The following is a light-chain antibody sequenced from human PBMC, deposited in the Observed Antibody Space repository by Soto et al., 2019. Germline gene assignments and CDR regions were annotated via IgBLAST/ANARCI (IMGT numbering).Light chain of an antibody. CDR1: SSDVGGYNY. J-gene: IGLJ1*01. V-gene: IGLV2-14*03. CDR3: SAYTSSSTLLYA. Sequence: QSVLTQPASVSGSPGQSITISCTGTSSDVGGYNYVSWYQHHPGKAPKLMIYDVSNRPSGVSNRFSGSKSGNTASLTISGLQPEDEADYYCSAYTSSSTLLYAFGTGTKLTVL. CDR2: DVS.